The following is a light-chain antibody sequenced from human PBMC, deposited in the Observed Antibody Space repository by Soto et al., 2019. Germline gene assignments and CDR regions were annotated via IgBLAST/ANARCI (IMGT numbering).Light chain of an antibody. CDR2: AAS. V-gene: IGKV1D-16*01. CDR3: QQYDTYPPT. Sequence: DIQMTQSPSLLSASVGDRVTITCRASQGIAGWLAWYQQKPDTAPKSLIFAASSLQSGVPSRFSGSGSGTDFTLIISILQPEDFATYYCQQYDTYPPTFGGGTKVDIK. J-gene: IGKJ4*01. CDR1: QGIAGW.